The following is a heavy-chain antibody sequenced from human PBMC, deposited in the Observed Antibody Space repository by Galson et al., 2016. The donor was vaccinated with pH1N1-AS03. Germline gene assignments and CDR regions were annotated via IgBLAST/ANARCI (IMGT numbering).Heavy chain of an antibody. CDR2: ISVSGSDT. J-gene: IGHJ4*01. V-gene: IGHV3-23*01. D-gene: IGHD3-3*01. CDR1: SGYV. CDR3: TAGHYTNF. Sequence: LRLSCAASSGYVMNWVRQAPGKGLEWVSGISVSGSDTYYVDSVKGRFTISRDNSKNTLFLQMDSLRAEDTALYYCTAGHYTNFWGQGILVTVSS.